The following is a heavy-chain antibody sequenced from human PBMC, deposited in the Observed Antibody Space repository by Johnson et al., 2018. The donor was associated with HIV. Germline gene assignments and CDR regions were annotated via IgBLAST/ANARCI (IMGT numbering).Heavy chain of an antibody. CDR3: ARVGDSSSSLGAFDI. V-gene: IGHV3-30-3*01. Sequence: QVQLVESGGGLVKPGGSLRLSCAASGFTFSDYYINWNRQAPGKGMAWVAFISYDGSTKYYADSVRGRFTISRDNSKNTLYLQMNSLRAEDTAVYYCARVGDSSSSLGAFDIWGQGTMITVSS. CDR2: ISYDGSTK. D-gene: IGHD6-6*01. CDR1: GFTFSDYY. J-gene: IGHJ3*02.